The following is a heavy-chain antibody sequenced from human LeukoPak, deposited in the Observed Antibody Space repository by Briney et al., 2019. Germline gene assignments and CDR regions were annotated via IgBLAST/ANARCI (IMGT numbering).Heavy chain of an antibody. CDR1: GYSFTSYW. V-gene: IGHV5-51*01. CDR3: ARHIDHYYDSSGYYWFHY. D-gene: IGHD3-22*01. CDR2: IYPGDSDT. J-gene: IGHJ4*02. Sequence: GESLKISCKGSGYSFTSYWIGWVRQMPGKGLEWLGIIYPGDSDTRYSPSFQGQVTISADKSISTAYLQWSSLKASDTAMYYCARHIDHYYDSSGYYWFHYWGQGTLVTVSS.